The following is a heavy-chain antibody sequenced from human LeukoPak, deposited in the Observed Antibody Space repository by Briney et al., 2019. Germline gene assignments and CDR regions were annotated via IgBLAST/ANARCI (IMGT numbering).Heavy chain of an antibody. CDR3: ARDHDSSGSYMDV. CDR1: GFTFSSYS. CDR2: ISSSSSYI. J-gene: IGHJ6*03. V-gene: IGHV3-21*01. Sequence: PGGSLRLSCTASGFTFSSYSINWVRQAPGKGLEWVSSISSSSSYIYYSDSVKGRFTISRDNAKNSLYLQMNSLRAEDTAVYYCARDHDSSGSYMDVWGKGTTVTVSS. D-gene: IGHD3-22*01.